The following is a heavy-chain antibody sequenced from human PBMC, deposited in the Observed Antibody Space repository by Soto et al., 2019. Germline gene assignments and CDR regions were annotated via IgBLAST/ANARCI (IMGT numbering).Heavy chain of an antibody. CDR3: ARGLKSIAARRCYYYYGMDV. D-gene: IGHD6-6*01. CDR2: ISYDGSNK. Sequence: QVQLVESGGGVVQPGRSLRLSCAASGFTFSSYAMHWVRQAPGKGLEWVAVISYDGSNKYYADSVKGRFTISRDNSKNTLYLQMNSLRAEDTAVYYCARGLKSIAARRCYYYYGMDVWGQGTTVTVSS. CDR1: GFTFSSYA. J-gene: IGHJ6*02. V-gene: IGHV3-30-3*01.